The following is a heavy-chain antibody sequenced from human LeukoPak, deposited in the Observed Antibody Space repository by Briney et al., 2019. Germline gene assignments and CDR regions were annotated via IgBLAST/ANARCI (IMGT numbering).Heavy chain of an antibody. J-gene: IGHJ4*02. Sequence: PGGSLRLSCAASGFTFSSYEMHWVRQAPGQGLEWVSYISSSDSTIYYADSVKGRFTISRDNAKNSLYLQMNSLRAEDTACYYFARDYGGSSPFDYWGQGTLVTVSS. CDR2: ISSSDSTI. D-gene: IGHD4-23*01. CDR3: ARDYGGSSPFDY. V-gene: IGHV3-48*03. CDR1: GFTFSSYE.